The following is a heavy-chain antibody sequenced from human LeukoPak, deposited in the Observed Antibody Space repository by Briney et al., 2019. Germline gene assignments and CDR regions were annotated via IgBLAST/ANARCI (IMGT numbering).Heavy chain of an antibody. CDR3: ARDFSEWLPPNY. D-gene: IGHD6-19*01. CDR2: INQDGTEK. Sequence: GGSLRLSCAASGFTFTTYWMSWVRQLPGKGLEWVANINQDGTEKYYVDSVKGRFTISRDNAKNSLYLQMNSLRAEDTAVYYCARDFSEWLPPNYWGQGTLVTVSS. V-gene: IGHV3-7*01. CDR1: GFTFTTYW. J-gene: IGHJ4*02.